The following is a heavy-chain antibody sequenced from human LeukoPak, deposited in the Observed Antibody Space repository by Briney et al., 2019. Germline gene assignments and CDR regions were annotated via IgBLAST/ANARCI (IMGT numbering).Heavy chain of an antibody. CDR1: GGTFSSYA. D-gene: IGHD3-3*01. V-gene: IGHV1-69*13. CDR2: IIPIFGTA. Sequence: VASVKVSCKASGGTFSSYAISWVRQAPGQGLEWMGGIIPIFGTANYAQKSQGRVTITADESTSTAYMELSSLRSEDTAVYYCARSSPDLELPNWFDPWGQGTLVTVSS. J-gene: IGHJ5*02. CDR3: ARSSPDLELPNWFDP.